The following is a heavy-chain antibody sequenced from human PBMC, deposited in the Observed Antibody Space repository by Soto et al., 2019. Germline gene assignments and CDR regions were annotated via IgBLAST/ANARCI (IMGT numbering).Heavy chain of an antibody. CDR3: ARLVAGYEPTRGYFDY. J-gene: IGHJ4*02. CDR2: ITESGAET. D-gene: IGHD3-9*01. CDR1: GFTFNTYA. V-gene: IGHV3-23*01. Sequence: EVQVLESGGGLVQPGGSLRLSCVASGFTFNTYAMAWVRQAPGKGLEWVSSITESGAETYSADSVKGRFTISRDNSKNTLYLQMSSLRAEDTAVYSCARLVAGYEPTRGYFDYWGQGTLVTVSP.